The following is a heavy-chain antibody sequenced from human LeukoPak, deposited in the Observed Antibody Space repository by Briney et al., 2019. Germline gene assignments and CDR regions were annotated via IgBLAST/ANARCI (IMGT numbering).Heavy chain of an antibody. CDR1: GGSYSGYY. D-gene: IGHD6-13*01. Sequence: SETLSLTCAVYGGSYSGYYWSWIRQPPGKGLEWIGEINHSGSTNYNPSLKSRVTTSVDTSKNQFSLMLSSVTAADTAVYYCARGFIAAARWFDPWGQGTLVTVSS. CDR2: INHSGST. V-gene: IGHV4-34*01. J-gene: IGHJ5*02. CDR3: ARGFIAAARWFDP.